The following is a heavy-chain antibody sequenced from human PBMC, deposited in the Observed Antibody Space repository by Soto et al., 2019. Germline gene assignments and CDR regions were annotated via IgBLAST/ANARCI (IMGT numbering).Heavy chain of an antibody. D-gene: IGHD2-15*01. CDR3: ARDAYSTKATFDF. CDR2: IKQDGREK. J-gene: IGHJ4*02. CDR1: GFTFSSYW. V-gene: IGHV3-7*05. Sequence: GGSLRLSCAASGFTFSSYWISWVRQAPGKGLEWVANIKQDGREKYYVDSVKGRFTISRDNAKNSLYLQMNSLRAEDTTVYYCARDAYSTKATFDFWGQGTLVTVSS.